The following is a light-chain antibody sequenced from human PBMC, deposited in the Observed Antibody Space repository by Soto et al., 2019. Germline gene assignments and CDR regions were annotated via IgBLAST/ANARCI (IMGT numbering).Light chain of an antibody. CDR3: QQYNDWPPT. J-gene: IGKJ3*01. V-gene: IGKV3-15*01. CDR1: QSVSSA. Sequence: EIVLTQSPATLSVSPGDRATLSCRASQSVSSAFAWYQQKHGQTPSGLVYAASSRVTGIPARFSSCGSGTEFTLPISSLQAEDVVTNYFQQYNDWPPTFVPGTKVDIK. CDR2: AAS.